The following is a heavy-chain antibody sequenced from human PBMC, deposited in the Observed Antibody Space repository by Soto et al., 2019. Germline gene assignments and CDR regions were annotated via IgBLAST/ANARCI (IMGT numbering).Heavy chain of an antibody. CDR2: IYYSGST. J-gene: IGHJ5*02. CDR3: ARVMITFGRVIANNWFDT. CDR1: GGSISSGGYY. V-gene: IGHV4-31*03. Sequence: PSETLSLTCTVSGGSISSGGYYWSWIRQHPGKGLEWIGYIYYSGSTYYNPSLKSRVTISVDTSKNQFSLKLNSVTAADTAVYYCARVMITFGRVIANNWFDTWGQGTLVTVSS. D-gene: IGHD3-16*02.